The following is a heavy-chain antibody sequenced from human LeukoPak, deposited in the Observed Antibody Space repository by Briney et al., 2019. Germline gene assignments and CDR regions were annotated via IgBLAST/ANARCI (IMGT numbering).Heavy chain of an antibody. CDR3: ARTGLGLYSFDY. CDR1: GFIFSNAW. CDR2: ITGSINTI. V-gene: IGHV3-48*01. D-gene: IGHD3/OR15-3a*01. J-gene: IGHJ4*02. Sequence: GGSLRLSCAASGFIFSNAWMSWVRQAPGKGLEWVSYITGSINTIHYADSVKGRFTISRDNSKNSVYLQMNSLRLEDTAVYYCARTGLGLYSFDYWGRGTLVTVSS.